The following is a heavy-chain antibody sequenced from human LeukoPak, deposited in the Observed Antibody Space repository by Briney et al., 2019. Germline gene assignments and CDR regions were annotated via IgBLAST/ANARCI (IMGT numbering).Heavy chain of an antibody. D-gene: IGHD3-10*01. V-gene: IGHV3-11*04. J-gene: IGHJ3*02. Sequence: PGGSLRLSCAASGSTFSDYYMSWIRQAPGKGLEWVSYISSSGSTIYYADSVKGRFTISRDNAKNSLYLQMNSLRAEDTAVYYCACYYGPGSYYNSGAFDIWGQGTMVTVSS. CDR3: ACYYGPGSYYNSGAFDI. CDR2: ISSSGSTI. CDR1: GSTFSDYY.